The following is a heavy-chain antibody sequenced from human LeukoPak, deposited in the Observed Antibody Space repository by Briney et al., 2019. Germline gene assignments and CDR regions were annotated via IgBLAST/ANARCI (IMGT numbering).Heavy chain of an antibody. CDR2: ISAYNGNT. CDR3: ARDERGNYWNDLIYYYYYGMDV. D-gene: IGHD1-1*01. Sequence: ASVKVSCKASGYTFTSYGISWVRQAPGQGLEWMGWISAYNGNTSYAQKLQGRVTMTTDTSTSTAYMELRSLRSDDTAVYYCARDERGNYWNDLIYYYYYGMDVWGQGTTVTVSS. V-gene: IGHV1-18*01. CDR1: GYTFTSYG. J-gene: IGHJ6*02.